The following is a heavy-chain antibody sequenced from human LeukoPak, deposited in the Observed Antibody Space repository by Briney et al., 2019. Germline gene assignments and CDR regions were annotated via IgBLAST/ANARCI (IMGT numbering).Heavy chain of an antibody. D-gene: IGHD3-10*01. CDR3: ARVTDGGDYFDY. CDR2: IKQDGSEK. V-gene: IGHV3-7*03. CDR1: GFTFSSFW. J-gene: IGHJ4*02. Sequence: PGGSLRLSCAASGFTFSSFWMSWVRQAPGKGLEWVANIKQDGSEKYYVDSVKGRFTISRDNAKNSLFLQMNSLRAEDTAVYYCARVTDGGDYFDYWGQGTLVTVSS.